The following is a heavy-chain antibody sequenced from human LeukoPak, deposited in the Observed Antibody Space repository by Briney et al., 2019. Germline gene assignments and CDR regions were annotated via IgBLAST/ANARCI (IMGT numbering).Heavy chain of an antibody. J-gene: IGHJ3*02. CDR3: ARERGYSSSIDAFDI. Sequence: ASVKVSCKASGYTFTGYYMHWVRQAPGQGLEWMGWINPNSGGTNYAQKFQGRVTMTRDTSISTAYMELSSLRSEDTAVYYCARERGYSSSIDAFDIWGQGTMVTVSS. CDR1: GYTFTGYY. D-gene: IGHD5-18*01. V-gene: IGHV1-2*02. CDR2: INPNSGGT.